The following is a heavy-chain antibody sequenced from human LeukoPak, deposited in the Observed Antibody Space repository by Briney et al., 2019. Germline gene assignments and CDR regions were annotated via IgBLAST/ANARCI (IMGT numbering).Heavy chain of an antibody. V-gene: IGHV1-69*13. CDR2: IIPIFSIP. J-gene: IGHJ4*02. D-gene: IGHD3-16*01. Sequence: SVKVSCKASGGTFGSYVISWVRQAPGQGLEWMGGIIPIFSIPKYAQKFQGRVTITADESTSTAYMELSSLRSEGTAIYYCAKDRHYSDVWGSSNWGQGTLVTVSS. CDR1: GGTFGSYV. CDR3: AKDRHYSDVWGSSN.